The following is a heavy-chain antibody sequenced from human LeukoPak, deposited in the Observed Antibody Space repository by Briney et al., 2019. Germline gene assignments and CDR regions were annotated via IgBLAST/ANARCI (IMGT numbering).Heavy chain of an antibody. J-gene: IGHJ5*02. D-gene: IGHD3-3*01. Sequence: GGSLRLSCAASGFTFDDYAMHWVRQALGKGLEWVSGISWNSGSIGYADSVKGRFTISRDNAKNSLYLQMNSLRAEDTALYYCAKDIGRFLEWLGFDPWGQGTLVTVSS. V-gene: IGHV3-9*01. CDR3: AKDIGRFLEWLGFDP. CDR2: ISWNSGSI. CDR1: GFTFDDYA.